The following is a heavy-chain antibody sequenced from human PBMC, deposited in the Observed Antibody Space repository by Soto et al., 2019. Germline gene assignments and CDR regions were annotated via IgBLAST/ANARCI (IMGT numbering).Heavy chain of an antibody. V-gene: IGHV3-9*01. J-gene: IGHJ1*01. CDR3: VKDESINWYSGHFRH. CDR2: INWNSGSI. D-gene: IGHD6-13*01. Sequence: EVQLVESGGGLVQPGRSLRLSCAASGFTFDVYTMHWVRQVPGKGLEWVSGINWNSGSIGYGDSVKGRFAISRDNAKNSLHLQMNSLSAEDTAFYYCVKDESINWYSGHFRHWGQGTLVTVS. CDR1: GFTFDVYT.